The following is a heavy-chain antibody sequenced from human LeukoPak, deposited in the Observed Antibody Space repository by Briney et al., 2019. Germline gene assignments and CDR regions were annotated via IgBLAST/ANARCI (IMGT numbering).Heavy chain of an antibody. CDR2: IYYSGST. CDR3: ARTPPELDAFDI. V-gene: IGHV4-31*03. D-gene: IGHD1-14*01. CDR1: GGSISSGGYY. Sequence: SETLSLTCTVSGGSISSGGYYWSWIRQHPGKGLEWIGYIYYSGSTYYNPSLKSRVTISVDTSKNQFSLKLSSVTAADTAVYYCARTPPELDAFDIWGQGTMVTVSS. J-gene: IGHJ3*02.